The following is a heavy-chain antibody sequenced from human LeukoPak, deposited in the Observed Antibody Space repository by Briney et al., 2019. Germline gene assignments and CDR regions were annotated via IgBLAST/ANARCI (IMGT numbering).Heavy chain of an antibody. J-gene: IGHJ4*02. Sequence: SETLSLTCAVYGGSFSGYYWSWIRQPPGKGLEWIGEINHSGSTNYNPSLKSRVTISVDTSKNQFSLKLSSVTAADTAVYYCARAIAAAGFFLDYWGQGTLVTVSS. V-gene: IGHV4-34*01. CDR3: ARAIAAAGFFLDY. CDR2: INHSGST. CDR1: GGSFSGYY. D-gene: IGHD6-13*01.